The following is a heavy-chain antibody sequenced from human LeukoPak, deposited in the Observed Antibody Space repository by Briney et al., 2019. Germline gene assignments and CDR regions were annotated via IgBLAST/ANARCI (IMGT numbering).Heavy chain of an antibody. D-gene: IGHD3-10*01. CDR3: ASSPLNPFQWFGELSCWFDP. J-gene: IGHJ5*02. CDR1: GFIFSDSF. V-gene: IGHV4-38-2*01. CDR2: IYYSGST. Sequence: PGGSLRLSCSASGFIFSDSFMAWFRQAPGKGLEWIGSIYYSGSTYYNPSLKSRVTISVDTSKNQFSLKLSSVTAADTAVYYCASSPLNPFQWFGELSCWFDPWGQGTLVTVSS.